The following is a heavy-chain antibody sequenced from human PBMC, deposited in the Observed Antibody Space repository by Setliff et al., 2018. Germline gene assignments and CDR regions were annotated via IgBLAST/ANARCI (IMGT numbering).Heavy chain of an antibody. CDR1: GGSITSGNNY. J-gene: IGHJ3*02. CDR3: AREPSPSDALDI. CDR2: IYSIGSA. Sequence: PSETLSLTCTVSGGSITSGNNYWSWIRQPAGKGLEWIGRIYSIGSATYNPSLKGRVTISLDRSENEFSLNLTSVTAADTAVYFCAREPSPSDALDIWGQGTMVTVPS. V-gene: IGHV4-61*02.